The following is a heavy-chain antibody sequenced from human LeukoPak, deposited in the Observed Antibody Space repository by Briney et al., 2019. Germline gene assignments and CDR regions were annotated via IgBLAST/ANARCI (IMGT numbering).Heavy chain of an antibody. J-gene: IGHJ3*02. CDR3: ARKYCSSTSCYAFDI. Sequence: PSETLSLTCAVYGGSFSGYYWSWIRQPPGKGLEWIGEINHSGSTNYNPSLKSRVTLSVDTSKNQFSLKLSSVTAADTGVYYCARKYCSSTSCYAFDIWGQGTMVTVSS. CDR1: GGSFSGYY. CDR2: INHSGST. D-gene: IGHD2-2*01. V-gene: IGHV4-34*01.